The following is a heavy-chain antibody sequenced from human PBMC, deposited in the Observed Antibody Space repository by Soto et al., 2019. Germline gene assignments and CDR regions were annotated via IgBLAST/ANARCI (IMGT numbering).Heavy chain of an antibody. V-gene: IGHV4-39*01. CDR1: GASISSSRYQ. CDR3: ARQVVDGAVAGSGSFDY. D-gene: IGHD3-10*01. CDR2: IYYSGST. J-gene: IGHJ4*02. Sequence: SETMSLTCTVSGASISSSRYQWGWIRQPPGKALEWIGSIYYSGSTYYSPSLQSRVTISTDTSKNQFSLKLTSVTAADTGVYYCARQVVDGAVAGSGSFDYWGQGTLVTVSS.